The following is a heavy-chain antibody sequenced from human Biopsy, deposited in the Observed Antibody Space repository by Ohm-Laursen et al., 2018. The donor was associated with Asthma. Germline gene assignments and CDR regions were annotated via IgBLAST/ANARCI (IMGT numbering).Heavy chain of an antibody. J-gene: IGHJ6*02. V-gene: IGHV1-18*01. CDR3: ARAVDYSHYYGIDV. CDR2: ISVYNGNT. D-gene: IGHD3-10*01. Sequence: SVKVSCKASGYTFNSAGITWVRQAPGQGLEWMGWISVYNGNTKVAQKLQDRVTMITDTSTSTAYMELRSLRSDDTAVYFCARAVDYSHYYGIDVWGPGTTVTAS. CDR1: GYTFNSAG.